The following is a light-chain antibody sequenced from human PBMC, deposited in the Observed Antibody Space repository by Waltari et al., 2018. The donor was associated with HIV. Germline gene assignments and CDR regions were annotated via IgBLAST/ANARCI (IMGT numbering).Light chain of an antibody. CDR1: QGIGSY. CDR3: QQLNSDPALT. Sequence: IQLTQSPSFLLAPIGARVPISCRASQGIGSYLAWYHQKPGKAPKLLIYAASTCHSGVPSRFSGSRSGTEFTLTISSLQPEDFATYFCQQLNSDPALTFGGGTKVEIK. J-gene: IGKJ4*01. V-gene: IGKV1-9*01. CDR2: AAS.